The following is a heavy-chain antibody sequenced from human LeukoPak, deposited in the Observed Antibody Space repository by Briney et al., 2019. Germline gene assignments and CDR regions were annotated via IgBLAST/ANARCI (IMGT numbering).Heavy chain of an antibody. CDR1: GFTFSSFG. J-gene: IGHJ4*02. Sequence: GGSLRLSCAASGFTFSSFGMTWVRQAPGKGLEWVSSISSSSSYIYYADSVKGRFTISRDNAKNSLYLQMNSLRAEDTAVYYCARARDGYPIGYFDYWGQGTLVTVSS. CDR3: ARARDGYPIGYFDY. D-gene: IGHD5-24*01. CDR2: ISSSSSYI. V-gene: IGHV3-21*01.